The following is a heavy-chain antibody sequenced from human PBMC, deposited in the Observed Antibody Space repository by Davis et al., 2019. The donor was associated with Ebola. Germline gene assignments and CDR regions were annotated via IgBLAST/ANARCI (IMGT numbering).Heavy chain of an antibody. CDR1: GGTFSSYA. V-gene: IGHV1-69*06. Sequence: AASVKVSCKASGGTFSSYAISWVRQAPGQGLEWMGGIIPIFGTANYAQKFQGRVTITADKSTSTAYMELSSLRSEDTAVYYCARDPESGYEAPPVYYYYGMDVWGQGTTVTVSS. CDR3: ARDPESGYEAPPVYYYYGMDV. J-gene: IGHJ6*02. CDR2: IIPIFGTA. D-gene: IGHD3-22*01.